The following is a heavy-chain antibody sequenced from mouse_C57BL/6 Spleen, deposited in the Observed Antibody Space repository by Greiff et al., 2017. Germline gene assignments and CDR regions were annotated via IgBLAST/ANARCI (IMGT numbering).Heavy chain of an antibody. CDR1: GFTFSDYG. J-gene: IGHJ1*03. Sequence: EVKVVESGGGLVKPGGSLKLSCAASGFTFSDYGMHWVRQAPEKGLEWVAYISSGSSIIYYADTVKGRFTISRDNAKNTLFLQMTSLRSEDTAMYYCARDGSRGYYWYFDVWGTGTTVTVSS. CDR3: ARDGSRGYYWYFDV. D-gene: IGHD1-1*01. V-gene: IGHV5-17*01. CDR2: ISSGSSII.